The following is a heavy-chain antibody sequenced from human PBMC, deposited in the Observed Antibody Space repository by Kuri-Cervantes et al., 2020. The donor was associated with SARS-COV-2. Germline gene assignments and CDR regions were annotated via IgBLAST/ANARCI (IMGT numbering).Heavy chain of an antibody. V-gene: IGHV4-59*04. CDR1: GGSISSYY. D-gene: IGHD3-3*01. Sequence: SETLSLTCTASGGSISSYYWSWIRQPPGKGLEWIGYIYHSGSTYYNPSLKSRVTISVDTSKNQFSLKLSSVTAADTAVYYCARRWFDFWSGYYIFDYWGQGTLVTVSS. CDR2: IYHSGST. J-gene: IGHJ4*02. CDR3: ARRWFDFWSGYYIFDY.